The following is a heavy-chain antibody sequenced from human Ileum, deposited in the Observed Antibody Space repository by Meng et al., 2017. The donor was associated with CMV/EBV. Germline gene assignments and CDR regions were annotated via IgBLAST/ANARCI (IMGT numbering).Heavy chain of an antibody. Sequence: SCAASGFISSDYYMSWIRQAPGKGLEWGSYNSSSGSTIYYADSVKGRFTICRDNAKKSLYLQMNSLRAEDTAVYYCARTGYSSGWYATYYYYGMDVWGQGTTVTVSS. V-gene: IGHV3-11*01. CDR3: ARTGYSSGWYATYYYYGMDV. D-gene: IGHD6-19*01. J-gene: IGHJ6*02. CDR2: NSSSGSTI. CDR1: GFISSDYY.